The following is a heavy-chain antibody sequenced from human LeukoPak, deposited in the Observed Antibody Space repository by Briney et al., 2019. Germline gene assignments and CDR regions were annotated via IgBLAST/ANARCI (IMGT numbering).Heavy chain of an antibody. CDR2: ISAYNGDT. J-gene: IGHJ5*02. CDR1: GYTFTNYG. D-gene: IGHD3-9*01. V-gene: IGHV1-18*01. Sequence: ASVKVSCKASGYTFTNYGISWVRQAPGQGLEWMAWISAYNGDTNYSQKFQGRVTLTTDTSVSTAYMELRSLRSDDTAVYYCARGTYDILTAPGGFDPWGQGTLVTVSS. CDR3: ARGTYDILTAPGGFDP.